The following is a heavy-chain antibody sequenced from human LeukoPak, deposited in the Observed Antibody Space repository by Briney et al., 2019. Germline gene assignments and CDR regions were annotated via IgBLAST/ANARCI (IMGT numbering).Heavy chain of an antibody. V-gene: IGHV4-31*03. Sequence: SETLSLTCTVSGGSISSGGYYWSWIRQHPGKGLEWIGYIYYSGSTYYNPSLKSRVTISVDTSKNQFSLKLSSVTAADTAVYYCARGGDLTSCLDYWGQGTLVIVSS. CDR3: ARGGDLTSCLDY. J-gene: IGHJ4*02. CDR1: GGSISSGGYY. D-gene: IGHD2-2*01. CDR2: IYYSGST.